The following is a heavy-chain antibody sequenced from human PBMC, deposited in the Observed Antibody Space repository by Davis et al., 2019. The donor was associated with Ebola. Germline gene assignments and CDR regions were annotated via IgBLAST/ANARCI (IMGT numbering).Heavy chain of an antibody. J-gene: IGHJ4*02. V-gene: IGHV3-30-3*01. CDR2: ISYDGSNK. CDR1: GFTFSSYA. Sequence: GGSLRLSCAASGFTFSSYAMHWVRQAPGKGLEWVAVISYDGSNKYYADSVKGRFTISRDNSKNTLYLQMNSLRAEDTAVYYCAAEIKASTAMVLWGQGTLVTVSS. CDR3: AAEIKASTAMVL. D-gene: IGHD5-18*01.